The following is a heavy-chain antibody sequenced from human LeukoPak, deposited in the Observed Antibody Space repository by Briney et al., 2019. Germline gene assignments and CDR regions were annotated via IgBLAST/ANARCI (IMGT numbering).Heavy chain of an antibody. Sequence: PSETLSLTCTVSGGSISSYYWSWIRQPPGKGLEWIGYIYHSGSTNYNPSLKSRVTISVDTSKNQFSLKLSSVPAAHTAVYYCARFGGYSYGSAADYWGQGTLVTVSS. CDR1: GGSISSYY. V-gene: IGHV4-59*01. D-gene: IGHD5-18*01. J-gene: IGHJ4*02. CDR3: ARFGGYSYGSAADY. CDR2: IYHSGST.